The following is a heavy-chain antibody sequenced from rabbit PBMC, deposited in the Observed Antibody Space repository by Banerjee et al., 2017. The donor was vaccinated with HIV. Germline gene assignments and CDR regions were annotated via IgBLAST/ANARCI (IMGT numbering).Heavy chain of an antibody. J-gene: IGHJ4*01. Sequence: QEQLVESGGGLVQPEGSLTLTCTASGFSFSSTYWMCWVRQAPGKGLEWIGCIDTNSGSTWYASWVKGRFTISKTSSTTVTLQMTSLTAADTATYFCARDAGYAGSNLWGPGTLVTVS. CDR1: GFSFSSTYW. CDR3: ARDAGYAGSNL. D-gene: IGHD4-2*01. V-gene: IGHV1S45*01. CDR2: IDTNSGST.